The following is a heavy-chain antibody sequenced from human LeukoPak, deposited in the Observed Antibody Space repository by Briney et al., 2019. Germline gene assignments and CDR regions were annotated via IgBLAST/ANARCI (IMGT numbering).Heavy chain of an antibody. Sequence: GESLKISCKGSGYSFSTYWIGWVRQVPGKGLECMGIIYPGDSDTRYSPSFQGQVTISADKSISTAYLQWSSLKASDTAMYYCARSYRAVTTDAFDIWGQGTMITVSS. J-gene: IGHJ3*02. D-gene: IGHD4-17*01. CDR3: ARSYRAVTTDAFDI. V-gene: IGHV5-51*01. CDR1: GYSFSTYW. CDR2: IYPGDSDT.